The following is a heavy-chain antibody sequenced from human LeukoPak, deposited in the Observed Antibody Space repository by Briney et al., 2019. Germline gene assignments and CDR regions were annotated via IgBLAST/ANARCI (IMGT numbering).Heavy chain of an antibody. CDR1: GFTFSSYS. Sequence: HPGGSLRLSCAASGFTFSSYSMNWVRQAPGKGLEWVSVISGSGGSTYYADSVKGRFTISRDNSKNTLYLQMNSLRVEDTAVYYCAKAGPASSDYLNWFDPWGQGTLVTVSS. J-gene: IGHJ5*02. CDR2: ISGSGGST. V-gene: IGHV3-23*01. CDR3: AKAGPASSDYLNWFDP. D-gene: IGHD3-22*01.